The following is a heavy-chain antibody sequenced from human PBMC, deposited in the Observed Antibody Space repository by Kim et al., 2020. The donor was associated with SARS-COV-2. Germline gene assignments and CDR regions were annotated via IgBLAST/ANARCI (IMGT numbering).Heavy chain of an antibody. D-gene: IGHD6-19*01. Sequence: GGSLRLSCAASGFTLSGSTVHWVRQASGKGLEWVCRIRSKANSYATAYAASVKNRFTIPRDDSKNTAYLQMNSLKTEDTAVYYCARVNPIAGGWYDAFDIWGHGTMVTVSS. V-gene: IGHV3-73*01. CDR3: ARVNPIAGGWYDAFDI. J-gene: IGHJ3*02. CDR2: IRSKANSYAT. CDR1: GFTLSGST.